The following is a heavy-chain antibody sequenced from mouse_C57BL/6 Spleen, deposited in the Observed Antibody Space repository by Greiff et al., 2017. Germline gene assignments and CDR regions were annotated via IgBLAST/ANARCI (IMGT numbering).Heavy chain of an antibody. V-gene: IGHV1-26*01. Sequence: EVQLQQSGPELVKPGASVKISCKASGYTFTDYYMNWVKQSHGKSLEWIGDINPNNGGTSYNQKFKGKATLTVDKSSSTAYMELRSLTSEDSAVYYCARDDYDGKWFAYWGQGTLVTVSA. J-gene: IGHJ3*01. D-gene: IGHD2-4*01. CDR3: ARDDYDGKWFAY. CDR1: GYTFTDYY. CDR2: INPNNGGT.